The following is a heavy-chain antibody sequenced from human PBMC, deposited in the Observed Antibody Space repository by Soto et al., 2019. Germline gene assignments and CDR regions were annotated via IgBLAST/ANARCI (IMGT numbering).Heavy chain of an antibody. CDR2: IYYSGST. V-gene: IGHV4-59*01. J-gene: IGHJ4*02. CDR1: GGSISSYY. Sequence: SETLSLTCTVSGGSISSYYWSWIRQPPGKGLEWIGYIYYSGSTNYNPSLKSRVTISVDTSKNQFSLKLSSVTAADTAMYYCARAFPADYWGQGTLVTVSS. CDR3: ARAFPADY.